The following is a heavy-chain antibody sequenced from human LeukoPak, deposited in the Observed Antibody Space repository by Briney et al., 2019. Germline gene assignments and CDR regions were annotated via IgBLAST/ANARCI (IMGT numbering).Heavy chain of an antibody. CDR1: GFTFSSYG. D-gene: IGHD2-15*01. CDR2: ISGSGGST. V-gene: IGHV3-23*01. J-gene: IGHJ3*02. Sequence: GGSLRLSCAASGFTFSSYGMHWVRQAPGKGLEWVSGISGSGGSTHYADSVKDRFTISRDNSKNTLYLQMNSLRAEDTAVYYCAKETVVVVAATPDAFDIWGQGTMVTVSS. CDR3: AKETVVVVAATPDAFDI.